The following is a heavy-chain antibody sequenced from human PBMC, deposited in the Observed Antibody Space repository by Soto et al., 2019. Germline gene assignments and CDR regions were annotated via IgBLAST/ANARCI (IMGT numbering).Heavy chain of an antibody. D-gene: IGHD1-26*01. V-gene: IGHV3-23*01. CDR1: GFTFSSYA. Sequence: EVQLLESGGGLVQPGGSLRLSCTASGFTFSSYAMRWVRQAPGKGLEWVSAISGSGGSTYYADSVKGRFTISRDNSKNTLYLQMNSLRAEDTAVYYCARRGSGSYYDYWGQGTLVTVSS. CDR2: ISGSGGST. CDR3: ARRGSGSYYDY. J-gene: IGHJ4*02.